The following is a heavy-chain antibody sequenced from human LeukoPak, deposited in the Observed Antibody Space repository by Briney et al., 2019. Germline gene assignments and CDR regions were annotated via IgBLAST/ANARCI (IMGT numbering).Heavy chain of an antibody. Sequence: ASVKVSCKASGYTFTGYYMHWVRQAPGQGLEWMGWINPNSGGTNYAQKFQGRVTMTRDTSISTAYMELSRLRSDDTTVYYCAREQEVGSGSYYIGPYTNVWGKGTTVTLSS. CDR1: GYTFTGYY. V-gene: IGHV1-2*02. J-gene: IGHJ6*03. CDR3: AREQEVGSGSYYIGPYTNV. CDR2: INPNSGGT. D-gene: IGHD3-10*01.